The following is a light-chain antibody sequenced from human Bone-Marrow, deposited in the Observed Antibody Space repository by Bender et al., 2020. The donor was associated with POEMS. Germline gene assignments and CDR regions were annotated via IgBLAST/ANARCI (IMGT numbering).Light chain of an antibody. J-gene: IGLJ3*02. V-gene: IGLV1-44*01. CDR1: SSNIGAHA. Sequence: QSVLTQPPSASGTPGQRVTISCSGGSSNIGAHAVNWYQHLPGTAPKLLIYSSHRRPSEVPDRFSGSRSGTSASLAISGLQSEDEADYYCAVWDDNLNGWVFGGGNKLAVL. CDR2: SSH. CDR3: AVWDDNLNGWV.